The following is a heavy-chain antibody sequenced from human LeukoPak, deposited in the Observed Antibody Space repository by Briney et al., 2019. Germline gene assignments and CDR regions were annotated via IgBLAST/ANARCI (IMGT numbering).Heavy chain of an antibody. CDR2: INHSGST. Sequence: SGTLSLTCAVYGGPVSGYYWSWIRQPPGKGLEWIGEINHSGSTNYNPSLKSRVTISVDTSKNQFSLKLSSVTAADTAVYYCARAKQQLVDYWGQGTLVTVSS. CDR3: ARAKQQLVDY. D-gene: IGHD6-13*01. V-gene: IGHV4-34*01. J-gene: IGHJ4*02. CDR1: GGPVSGYY.